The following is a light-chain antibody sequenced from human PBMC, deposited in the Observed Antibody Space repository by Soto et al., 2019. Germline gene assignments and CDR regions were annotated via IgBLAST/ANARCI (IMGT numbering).Light chain of an antibody. Sequence: QSVLTPPHSASGTPGQRITIPCSGSSSNIGSHTVNWHQQVPGTAPKLLIYSNNERPSGVPDRFSGSKSGTSASLAISGLQSGDEADYYCAAWDDSLSGVMFGGWT. V-gene: IGLV1-44*01. CDR3: AAWDDSLSGVM. J-gene: IGLJ3*02. CDR1: SSNIGSHT. CDR2: SNN.